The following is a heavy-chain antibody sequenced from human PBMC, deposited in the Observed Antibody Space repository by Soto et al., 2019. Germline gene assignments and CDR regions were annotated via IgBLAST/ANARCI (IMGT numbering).Heavy chain of an antibody. CDR2: ISAYNGNT. D-gene: IGHD6-13*01. CDR3: ARPIAAANYYYYGMDV. V-gene: IGHV1-18*01. CDR1: GYTFTSYG. J-gene: IGHJ6*02. Sequence: ASVKVSCKASGYTFTSYGISWVRQAPGQGLEWMGWISAYNGNTNYAQKLQGRVTMTTDTSTSTAYMELRSLRSDDTAVYYCARPIAAANYYYYGMDVWGQGTTVTVS.